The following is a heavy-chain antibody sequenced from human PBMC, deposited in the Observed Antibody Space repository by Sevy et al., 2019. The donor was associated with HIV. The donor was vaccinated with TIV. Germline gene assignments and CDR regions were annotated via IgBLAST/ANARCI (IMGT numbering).Heavy chain of an antibody. CDR1: GFTFSSYA. V-gene: IGHV3-30-3*01. CDR3: ARGGYYYDSSGYYSFDY. Sequence: LSLTCAASGFTFSSYAMHWVRQAPGKGLEWVAVISYDGINKYYADSVKGRFTISRDNSKNTLYLQMNSLRAEDTAVYYCARGGYYYDSSGYYSFDYWGQGTLVTVSS. CDR2: ISYDGINK. D-gene: IGHD3-22*01. J-gene: IGHJ4*02.